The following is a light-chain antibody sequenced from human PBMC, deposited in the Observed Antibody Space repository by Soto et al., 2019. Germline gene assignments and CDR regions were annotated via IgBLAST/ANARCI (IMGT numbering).Light chain of an antibody. Sequence: EIVLTQSPGTLSLSPGERATLSCRASQSVRDSYLGWYQQKPGQAPRLLIYGASSRAPGIPYRFSGSGSGTDFTLTISRLEPEDFAVYYCQHFRAFGQGTKVEIK. J-gene: IGKJ1*01. CDR2: GAS. CDR1: QSVRDSY. CDR3: QHFRA. V-gene: IGKV3-20*01.